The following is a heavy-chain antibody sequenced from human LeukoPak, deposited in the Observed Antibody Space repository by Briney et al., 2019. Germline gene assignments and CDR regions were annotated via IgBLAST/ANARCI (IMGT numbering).Heavy chain of an antibody. J-gene: IGHJ4*02. CDR2: VSAGGGTT. D-gene: IGHD3-10*01. CDR1: GFTFSSYA. V-gene: IGHV3-23*01. CDR3: AKDRREDGSGSYFFD. Sequence: GGSLRLSCAAYGFTFSSYAMNWVRQAPGKGLKWVSGVSAGGGTTYYADSVKGRFTISRDNSKNTLYLQMSSLRAEDTAVYYCAKDRREDGSGSYFFDWGQGTLLTVSS.